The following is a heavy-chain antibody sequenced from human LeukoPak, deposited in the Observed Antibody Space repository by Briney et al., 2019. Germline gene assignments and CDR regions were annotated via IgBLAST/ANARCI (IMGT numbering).Heavy chain of an antibody. CDR2: IIPIFGTA. V-gene: IGHV1-69*13. Sequence: ASVKVSCKASGGTFSSYAISWVRQAPGQGLEWIGGIIPIFGTANYAQKFQGRVTITADESTSTAYMELSSLRSEDTAVYYCARAMSAARPEAHDAFDIWGQGTMVTVSS. J-gene: IGHJ3*02. CDR3: ARAMSAARPEAHDAFDI. D-gene: IGHD6-6*01. CDR1: GGTFSSYA.